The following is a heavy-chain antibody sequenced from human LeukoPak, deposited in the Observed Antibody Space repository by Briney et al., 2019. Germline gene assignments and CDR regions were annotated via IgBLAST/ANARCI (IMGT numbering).Heavy chain of an antibody. J-gene: IGHJ4*02. CDR3: ARETFYDTLTGYFHPYYFDY. CDR1: GGSISSGSYY. D-gene: IGHD3-9*01. Sequence: SETLSLTCTVSGGSISSGSYYWSWIRQPAGKGLEWIGRIYTSGSTNYNPSLKSRITISVDTSKNQFSLKLTSVTAADTAVYYCARETFYDTLTGYFHPYYFDYWGQGTLVTVSS. CDR2: IYTSGST. V-gene: IGHV4-61*02.